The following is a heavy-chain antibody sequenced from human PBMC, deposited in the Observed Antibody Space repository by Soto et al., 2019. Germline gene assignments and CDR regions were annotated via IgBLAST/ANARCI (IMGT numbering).Heavy chain of an antibody. Sequence: SEMLCLTWTVSCGSSSSGDYYRSCIRQPPGKGLEWIGYIYYSGSTYYNPSLKSRVTISVDTSKNQFSLKLSSVTAADTAVYYCARSDFWSGYSVYYGMDVWGQGTTVTVS. CDR3: ARSDFWSGYSVYYGMDV. D-gene: IGHD3-3*01. J-gene: IGHJ6*02. CDR1: CGSSSSGDYY. V-gene: IGHV4-30-4*08. CDR2: IYYSGST.